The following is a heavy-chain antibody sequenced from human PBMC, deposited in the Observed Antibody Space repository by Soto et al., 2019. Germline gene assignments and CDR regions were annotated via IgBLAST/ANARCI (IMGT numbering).Heavy chain of an antibody. CDR2: MNTNTNTT. V-gene: IGHV1-8*01. CDR1: GYTFTNND. CDR3: AREVVETSSLWLDP. J-gene: IGHJ5*02. Sequence: ASVKVSGKASGYTFTNNDINCVRQAPGQGLEWIGWMNTNTNTTDSAEVFEGRVSLTWDTSISTAYMQLNSLKIDDTAVYYCAREVVETSSLWLDPWGQGTLVTVSS. D-gene: IGHD6-6*01.